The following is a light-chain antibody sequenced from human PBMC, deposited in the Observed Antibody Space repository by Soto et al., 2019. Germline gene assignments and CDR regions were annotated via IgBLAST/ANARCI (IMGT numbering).Light chain of an antibody. J-gene: IGKJ2*01. Sequence: AIQMTQSPTSLSASVGDKVTITCRASQGMRNDLGWYQQKPGEAPKLLIYAASTLQSGVPSRFSGSGSGTDFTLTISGLQPEDSATYYCLQDYNYPYTFGQGTKLEI. CDR2: AAS. CDR1: QGMRND. V-gene: IGKV1-6*02. CDR3: LQDYNYPYT.